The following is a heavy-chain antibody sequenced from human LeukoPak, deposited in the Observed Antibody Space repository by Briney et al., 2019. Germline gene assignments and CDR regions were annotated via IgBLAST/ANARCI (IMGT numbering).Heavy chain of an antibody. J-gene: IGHJ6*03. Sequence: GGSLRLSCAASGFTFSSYWMPWVRQAPGKGLVWVSRINSDGSSTSYADSVKCRFTISRDNAKNTLYLQMNSLRAEDTAVYYYASTVDTAMVSYYMYVGGKGPTVTVSS. CDR3: ASTVDTAMVSYYMYV. CDR2: INSDGSST. D-gene: IGHD5-18*01. CDR1: GFTFSSYW. V-gene: IGHV3-74*01.